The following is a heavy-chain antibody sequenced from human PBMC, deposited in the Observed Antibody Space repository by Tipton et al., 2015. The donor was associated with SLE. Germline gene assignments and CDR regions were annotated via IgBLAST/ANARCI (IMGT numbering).Heavy chain of an antibody. Sequence: SLRLSCAASGFTFSSFEMNWVRQAPGKGLEWVSYIISSISTIYYADSVKGRFTISRDNAKNSLYLQMNSLRAQDTALYYCQSGYSSGWRPLEPVTISDQRTMVTVSS. CDR3: QSGYSSGWRPLEPVTI. CDR2: IISSISTI. CDR1: GFTFSSFE. J-gene: IGHJ3*02. V-gene: IGHV3-48*03. D-gene: IGHD6-19*01.